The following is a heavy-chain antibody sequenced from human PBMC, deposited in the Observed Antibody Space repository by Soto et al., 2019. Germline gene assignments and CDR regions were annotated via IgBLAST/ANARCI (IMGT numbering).Heavy chain of an antibody. J-gene: IGHJ5*02. CDR3: ARVGGYSYGFFDP. Sequence: QVQLVQSGAEVKKPGASVKVSCKASGYTFTSYGISWVRQAPGQGLEWMGWISAYNGNTNYAQKLQGRATMTPDTSKSTAHMDLRSLRSADTAVYYCARVGGYSYGFFDPWGQGALVTVSS. D-gene: IGHD5-18*01. CDR2: ISAYNGNT. CDR1: GYTFTSYG. V-gene: IGHV1-18*01.